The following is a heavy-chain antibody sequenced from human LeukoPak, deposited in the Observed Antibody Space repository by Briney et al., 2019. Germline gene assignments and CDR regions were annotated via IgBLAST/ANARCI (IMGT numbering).Heavy chain of an antibody. J-gene: IGHJ5*02. D-gene: IGHD3-10*01. CDR2: IYHSGRT. CDR3: ARGTLVRGVMGLDP. Sequence: PSETLSLTCAVYGGSFSNYYWTGIRQPPGEGQQCIGDIYHSGRTNYNPSLKSRVTISVDTSKNQFFLKLSSVAAADTAVYYCARGTLVRGVMGLDPWGQRTLATVSS. V-gene: IGHV4-34*01. CDR1: GGSFSNYY.